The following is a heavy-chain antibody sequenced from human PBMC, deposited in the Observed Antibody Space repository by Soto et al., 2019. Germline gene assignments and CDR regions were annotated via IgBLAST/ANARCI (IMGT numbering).Heavy chain of an antibody. D-gene: IGHD6-19*01. CDR2: IGGSGAGT. V-gene: IGHV3-23*01. J-gene: IGHJ4*01. CDR3: VRGGGIAVAGTHLDY. CDR1: GFTFSSYA. Sequence: EVQLLESGVGLVQPGGSLRLSCAASGFTFSSYAMSWVRQAPGKGLEWVSGIGGSGAGTNYADSVKGRFTISRDNSKNTLYLQMSSLRAEDTAVYYCVRGGGIAVAGTHLDYWGHGTLVTVSS.